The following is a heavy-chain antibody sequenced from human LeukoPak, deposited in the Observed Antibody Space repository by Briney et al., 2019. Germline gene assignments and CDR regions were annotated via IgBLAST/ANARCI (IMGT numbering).Heavy chain of an antibody. V-gene: IGHV4-39*01. J-gene: IGHJ5*02. Sequence: SETLSLTCTVSGGPISSITYSWGWIRQPPGKGLEWIGNSYYSGSPYYNPSLQSRVTISVDMSNNQLSLHLSSVTAADTAVYYCARRHSGSYYVEHWFDPWGQGTLATVSS. CDR1: GGPISSITYS. CDR2: SYYSGSP. CDR3: ARRHSGSYYVEHWFDP. D-gene: IGHD1-26*01.